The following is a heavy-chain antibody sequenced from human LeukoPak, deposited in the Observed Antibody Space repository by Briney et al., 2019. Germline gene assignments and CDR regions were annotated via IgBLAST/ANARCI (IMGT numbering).Heavy chain of an antibody. J-gene: IGHJ4*02. V-gene: IGHV1-18*01. CDR1: GYTFTSYG. CDR3: ARREGWYSYGGNDY. CDR2: ISAYNGNT. Sequence: ASVNVSCKASGYTFTSYGISWVRQAPGQGLEWMGWISAYNGNTNYAQKLQGRVTMTTDTSTSTAYMELRSLRSDDTAVYYCARREGWYSYGGNDYWGQGTLVTVSS. D-gene: IGHD5-18*01.